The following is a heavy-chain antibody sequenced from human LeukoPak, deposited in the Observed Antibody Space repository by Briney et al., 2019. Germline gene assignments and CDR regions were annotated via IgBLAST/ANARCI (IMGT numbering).Heavy chain of an antibody. CDR1: GDAITGSSYY. CDR2: MYYSGST. D-gene: IGHD3-22*01. J-gene: IGHJ4*02. Sequence: SETLSLTCTVSGDAITGSSYYWGWIRQPPGKGLEWIGSMYYSGSTYSNPSLKSRVTMSADTSKNQFPLKLSSVSAADTAVYYCARQYYDRTGYYYFDYWDQGTLVSVSS. V-gene: IGHV4-39*01. CDR3: ARQYYDRTGYYYFDY.